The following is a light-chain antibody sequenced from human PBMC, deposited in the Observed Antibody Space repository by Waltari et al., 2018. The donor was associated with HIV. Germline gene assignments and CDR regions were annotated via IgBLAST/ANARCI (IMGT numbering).Light chain of an antibody. CDR1: SGSIASNY. V-gene: IGLV6-57*03. J-gene: IGLJ3*02. CDR2: EDY. Sequence: NFMLTQPHSVSESPEKTVTISCTRTSGSIASNYVQWFQQRPGKAPTTILYEDYQRPSGVPDRFSGILDESSNSASLTISGVKTEYEADYYCQSFDTNNHWVFGGGTRLTVL. CDR3: QSFDTNNHWV.